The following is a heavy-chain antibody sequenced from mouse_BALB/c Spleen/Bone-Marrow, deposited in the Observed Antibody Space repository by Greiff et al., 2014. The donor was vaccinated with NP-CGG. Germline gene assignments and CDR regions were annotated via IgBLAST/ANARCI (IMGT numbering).Heavy chain of an antibody. D-gene: IGHD2-3*01. Sequence: EVMLVESGGGLVKPGGSLKLSCAASGFTFSDYYMYWVRQTPEKRLEWVATISDGGSYTYYPDSVKGRFTISRDNAKNNLYLQLSSLKSEDTAMYYCARGPHDDDMDYRGQGTSVTVSS. CDR1: GFTFSDYY. J-gene: IGHJ4*01. V-gene: IGHV5-4*02. CDR2: ISDGGSYT. CDR3: ARGPHDDDMDY.